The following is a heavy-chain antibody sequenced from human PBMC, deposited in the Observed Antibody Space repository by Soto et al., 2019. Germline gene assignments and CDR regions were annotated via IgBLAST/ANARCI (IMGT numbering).Heavy chain of an antibody. CDR1: GYTFANYG. J-gene: IGHJ5*01. D-gene: IGHD5-12*01. CDR2: INAGNGGT. Sequence: ASVKVSCKASGYTFANYGIHWVRQAPGQRLEWMGWINAGNGGTKYSENFQGRVTITRDTSASTVYLGLSSLSSEDTASYYCARTDHSGSYDFWG. V-gene: IGHV1-3*01. CDR3: ARTDHSGSYDF.